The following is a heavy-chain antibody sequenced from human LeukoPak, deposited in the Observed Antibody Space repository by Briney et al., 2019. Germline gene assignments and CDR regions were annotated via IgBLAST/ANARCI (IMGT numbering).Heavy chain of an antibody. CDR2: INWNGGST. CDR3: ARLQQLFYYYYYMDV. Sequence: GGSLRLSCAASGFTFDDYGMSWVRQAPGKGLEWVSGINWNGGSTGYADSVKGRFTIPRDNAKNSLYLQMNSLRAEDTALYYCARLQQLFYYYYYMDVWGKGTTVTVSS. CDR1: GFTFDDYG. V-gene: IGHV3-20*04. J-gene: IGHJ6*03. D-gene: IGHD6-13*01.